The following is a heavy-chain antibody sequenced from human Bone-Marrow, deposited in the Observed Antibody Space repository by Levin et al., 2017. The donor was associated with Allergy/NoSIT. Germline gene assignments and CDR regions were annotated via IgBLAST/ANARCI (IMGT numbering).Heavy chain of an antibody. Sequence: QPGGSLRLSCAASGFTFSRYGIHWVRQAPGKGLEWLSVISYDGLKKFYAESVQGRITVARDNSKNTVYLQMTRLRPKDTAINYCARDWRDYALDSYFHLGGYWGQGTLLTVSS. V-gene: IGHV3-30*03. J-gene: IGHJ4*02. CDR3: ARDWRDYALDSYFHLGGY. D-gene: IGHD5-18*01. CDR1: GFTFSRYG. CDR2: ISYDGLKK.